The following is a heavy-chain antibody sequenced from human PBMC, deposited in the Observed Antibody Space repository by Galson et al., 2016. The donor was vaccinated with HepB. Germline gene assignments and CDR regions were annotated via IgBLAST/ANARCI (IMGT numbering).Heavy chain of an antibody. Sequence: SVKVSCKASGGTFSSYANSWVRQAPGQGLEWMGGIIPMFGIANYAQNFQGRVTISADESTSTAYMELSSLRSEDTAVYYCARSPGANSSGNPFDIWGQGTLVTVSS. CDR1: GGTFSSYA. D-gene: IGHD3-10*01. CDR2: IIPMFGIA. J-gene: IGHJ3*02. CDR3: ARSPGANSSGNPFDI. V-gene: IGHV1-69*13.